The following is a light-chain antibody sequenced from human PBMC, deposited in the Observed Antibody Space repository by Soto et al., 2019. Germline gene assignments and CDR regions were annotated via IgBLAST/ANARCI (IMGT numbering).Light chain of an antibody. CDR2: ENN. CDR3: GTWDSSLSAGVV. J-gene: IGLJ2*01. V-gene: IGLV1-51*02. CDR1: SPNIGHNY. Sequence: QSVLTQTPSVSAAPGQKVTISCSGSSPNIGHNYVSWYQQHPGTAPKLLIYENNKRPSGIPDRFSGSKSGTSATLGITGLQTGDEADYYCGTWDSSLSAGVVFGGGTKLTVL.